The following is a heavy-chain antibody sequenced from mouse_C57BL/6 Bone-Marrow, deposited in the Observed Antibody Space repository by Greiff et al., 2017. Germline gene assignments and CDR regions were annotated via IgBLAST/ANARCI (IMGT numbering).Heavy chain of an antibody. Sequence: QVHVKQSGPELVKPGASVKISCKASGYSFTSYYIHWVKQRPGQGLEWIGCIYPGSGNTKYNEKFKGKATLTADTSSSTAYMQLSSLTSEDSAVYYCARYYYGSWFAYWGQGPRVTVSA. CDR1: GYSFTSYY. CDR2: IYPGSGNT. CDR3: ARYYYGSWFAY. V-gene: IGHV1-66*01. D-gene: IGHD1-1*01. J-gene: IGHJ3*01.